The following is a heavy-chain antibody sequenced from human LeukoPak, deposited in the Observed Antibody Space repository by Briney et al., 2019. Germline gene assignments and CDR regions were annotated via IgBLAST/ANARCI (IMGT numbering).Heavy chain of an antibody. Sequence: GGSLRLSCAASGFTFSSYSMNWVRQAPGKGLEWVSSISSSSSYIYYADSVKGRFTISRDNAKNSLYLQMNSLRAEDTAVYYCARDHPTEYYYDSGPMDVWGKGTTVTVSS. D-gene: IGHD3-22*01. CDR3: ARDHPTEYYYDSGPMDV. J-gene: IGHJ6*03. CDR1: GFTFSSYS. CDR2: ISSSSSYI. V-gene: IGHV3-21*01.